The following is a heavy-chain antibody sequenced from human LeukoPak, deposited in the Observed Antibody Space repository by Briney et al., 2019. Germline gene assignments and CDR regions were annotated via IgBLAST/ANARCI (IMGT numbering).Heavy chain of an antibody. V-gene: IGHV4-31*03. J-gene: IGHJ6*03. D-gene: IGHD6-13*01. Sequence: PSQTLSLTCTVSGGSISSGGYYWSWIRQHPGKGLEWIGYIYYSGSTYYNPSLKSRVTISVDTSKNQFSLKLSSVTAADTAVYYCARGMAAVSLYYCYMDVWGKGTTVTVSS. CDR1: GGSISSGGYY. CDR3: ARGMAAVSLYYCYMDV. CDR2: IYYSGST.